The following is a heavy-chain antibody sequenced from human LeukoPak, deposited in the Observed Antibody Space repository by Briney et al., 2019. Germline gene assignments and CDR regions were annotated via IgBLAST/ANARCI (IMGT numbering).Heavy chain of an antibody. CDR3: ARENPVWSGLYYYYGMDV. CDR1: GGFISSGGYY. CDR2: IYYSGST. Sequence: SQTLSLTCTVSGGFISSGGYYWSWIRQHPGKGLEWIGYIYYSGSTYYNPSLKSRVTISVDTSKNQFSLKLSSVTAADTAVYYCARENPVWSGLYYYYGMDVWGQGTTVTVSS. D-gene: IGHD3-3*01. J-gene: IGHJ6*02. V-gene: IGHV4-31*03.